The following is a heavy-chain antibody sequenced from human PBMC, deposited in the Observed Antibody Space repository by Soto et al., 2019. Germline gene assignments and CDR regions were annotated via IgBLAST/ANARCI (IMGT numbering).Heavy chain of an antibody. CDR2: IYHSGST. Sequence: PSETLSLTCAVSGGSISSGGYSWSWIRQPPGKGLEWIGYIYHSGSTYYNPSLKSRVTISVDTSKNQFSLKLSSVTAADTAVYYCARDILYGIDYWGQEVVLTISS. J-gene: IGHJ4*02. CDR3: ARDILYGIDY. CDR1: GGSISSGGYS. D-gene: IGHD3-9*01. V-gene: IGHV4-30-2*01.